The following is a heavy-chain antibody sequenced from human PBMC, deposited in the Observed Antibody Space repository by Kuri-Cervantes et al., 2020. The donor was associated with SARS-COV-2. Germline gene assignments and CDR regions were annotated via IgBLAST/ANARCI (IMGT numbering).Heavy chain of an antibody. CDR3: VKAPEGPDDY. CDR1: GFTFSSYG. CDR2: IWYDGSNK. V-gene: IGHV3-33*06. Sequence: GGSLRLSCAASGFTFSSYGMHWVRQAPGKGLEWVAVIWYDGSNKYYADSVKGRFTISRDNSKNTLYLQMNNLRAEDTAVYYCVKAPEGPDDYWGQGTLVTVSS. J-gene: IGHJ4*02.